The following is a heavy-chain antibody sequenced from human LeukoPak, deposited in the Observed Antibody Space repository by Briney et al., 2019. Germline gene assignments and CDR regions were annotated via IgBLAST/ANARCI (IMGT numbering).Heavy chain of an antibody. J-gene: IGHJ4*02. CDR3: ARDRYYGSGSSSYYFDY. V-gene: IGHV3-21*01. CDR2: ISSSSSYI. CDR1: GFTFSSYS. Sequence: PGGSLRLSCAASGFTFSSYSMNWVRQAPGKGLEWVSSISSSSSYIYYADSVKGRFTISRDNAKNSLYLQMNSLRAEDTAVYYCARDRYYGSGSSSYYFDYWGQGTLVTVSS. D-gene: IGHD3-10*01.